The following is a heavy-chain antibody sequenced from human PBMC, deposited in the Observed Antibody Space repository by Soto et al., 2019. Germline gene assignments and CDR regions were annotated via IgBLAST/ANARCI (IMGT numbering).Heavy chain of an antibody. V-gene: IGHV3-64D*06. CDR3: VKDPYSVTWYPHYFDY. Sequence: PGGSLRLSCSASGFTFSNYSIHWVRQAPGKGLEYVSGISYDTTRTDYADSVRGRFTISRDNSKNTLYLQMSSLRVDDTAVYYCVKDPYSVTWYPHYFDYWGQGALVTVSS. CDR2: ISYDTTRT. J-gene: IGHJ4*02. CDR1: GFTFSNYS. D-gene: IGHD1-26*01.